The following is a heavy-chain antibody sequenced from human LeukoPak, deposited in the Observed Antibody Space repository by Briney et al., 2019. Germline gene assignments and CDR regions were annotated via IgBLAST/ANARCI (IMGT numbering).Heavy chain of an antibody. D-gene: IGHD3-10*01. CDR1: GYTLTELS. Sequence: ASVKVSCKVSGYTLTELSMHWVRQAPGKGLEWMGGFDPEDGETIYAQKFQGRVTMTEDTSTDTAYMELSSLRSEDTAVHYCAMSSGSYRDAFDIWGQGTMVTVSS. CDR2: FDPEDGET. CDR3: AMSSGSYRDAFDI. J-gene: IGHJ3*02. V-gene: IGHV1-24*01.